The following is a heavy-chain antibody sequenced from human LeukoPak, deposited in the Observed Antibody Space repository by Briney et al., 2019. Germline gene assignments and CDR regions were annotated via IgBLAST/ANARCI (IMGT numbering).Heavy chain of an antibody. CDR2: INGGGSST. J-gene: IGHJ4*02. CDR1: GFTFSSYA. V-gene: IGHV3-23*01. D-gene: IGHD6-19*01. CDR3: AKSAGGASVAVNYFDY. Sequence: GGSLRLSCAVSGFTFSSYAMTWVRQAPGKGLEWVSAINGGGSSTYYADSVKGRFTISRDNSKNTLHLQMNSLRAEDTAVYYCAKSAGGASVAVNYFDYWGQGTPVTVSS.